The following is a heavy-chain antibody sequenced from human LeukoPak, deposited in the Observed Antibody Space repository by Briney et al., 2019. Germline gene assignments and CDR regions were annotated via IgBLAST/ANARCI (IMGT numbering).Heavy chain of an antibody. CDR1: GFTFSTYA. J-gene: IGHJ4*02. CDR2: IRYDGSKK. D-gene: IGHD2-2*02. V-gene: IGHV3-30*02. CDR3: AKDYQLPYGGFDS. Sequence: GGSLRLSSAASGFTFSTYAIHWVRQAPGKGLQWVAFIRYDGSKKTYGDSVKGRFTTSRDNSKNTVYLQMNSLRAEDTAVYYCAKDYQLPYGGFDSWGQGTLVTVS.